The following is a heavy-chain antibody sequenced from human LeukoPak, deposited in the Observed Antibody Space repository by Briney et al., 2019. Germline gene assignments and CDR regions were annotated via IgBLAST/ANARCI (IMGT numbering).Heavy chain of an antibody. CDR3: ARDKQYYYSGMDV. V-gene: IGHV1-2*02. CDR2: INPNSGGT. CDR1: GYTFTGYY. J-gene: IGHJ6*02. Sequence: ASVKVSCKASGYTFTGYYMHWVRQAPGQGLEWMGWINPNSGGTNYAQKVQGRVTMTRDSAISTAYLELRRLRSAEPGVYYRARDKQYYYSGMDVWGQGTTVTVSS.